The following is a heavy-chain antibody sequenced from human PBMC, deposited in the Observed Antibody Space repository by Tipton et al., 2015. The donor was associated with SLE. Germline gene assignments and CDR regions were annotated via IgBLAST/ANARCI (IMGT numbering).Heavy chain of an antibody. D-gene: IGHD6-19*01. CDR2: IYYSGST. CDR1: GGSISSSSYY. V-gene: IGHV4-39*07. J-gene: IGHJ2*01. CDR3: ARQRIAVAGTGYWYFDL. Sequence: LRLSCTVSGGSISSSSYYWGWIRQPPGKGLEWIGSIYYSGSTYYNPSLKSRVTISVDTSKNQFSLKLSPVTAADTAVYYCARQRIAVAGTGYWYFDLWGRGTLVTVSS.